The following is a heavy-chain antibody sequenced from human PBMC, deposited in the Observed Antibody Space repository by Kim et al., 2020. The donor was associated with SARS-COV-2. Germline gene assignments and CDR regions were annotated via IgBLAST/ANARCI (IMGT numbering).Heavy chain of an antibody. J-gene: IGHJ3*02. V-gene: IGHV1-58*02. CDR3: AAFHTHPRAPTVSNSGFAFYI. CDR2: IVVGSGNT. Sequence: SVKVSCKASGFTFTSSAMQWVRQARGQRLEWIGWIVVGSGNTNYAQKFQERVTITRDMSTSTAYMELSSLRSEDTAAYYCAAFHTHPRAPTVSNSGFAFYIWGQGPMVTVSS. CDR1: GFTFTSSA. D-gene: IGHD4-17*01.